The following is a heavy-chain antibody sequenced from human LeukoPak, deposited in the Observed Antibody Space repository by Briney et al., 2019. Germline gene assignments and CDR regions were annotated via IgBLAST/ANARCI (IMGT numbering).Heavy chain of an antibody. D-gene: IGHD2-2*02. Sequence: SVKVSCKASGGTFSSYAISWVRQALGQGLEWMGGIIPIFGTANYAQKFQGRVTITADESTSTAYMELSSLRSEDTAVYYCARVSVIEYCSSTSCHIERGWFDPWGQGTLVTVSS. CDR2: IIPIFGTA. CDR1: GGTFSSYA. CDR3: ARVSVIEYCSSTSCHIERGWFDP. J-gene: IGHJ5*02. V-gene: IGHV1-69*13.